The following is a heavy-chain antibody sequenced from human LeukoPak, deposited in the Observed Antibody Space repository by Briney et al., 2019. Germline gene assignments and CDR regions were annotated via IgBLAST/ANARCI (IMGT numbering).Heavy chain of an antibody. V-gene: IGHV3-7*01. Sequence: PGRSLRLSCAASGFTFSNYAMHWVRQAPGKGLEWVAGISQSTTDTHYVDSVRGRFTLSRDNAKNSVTLQMNSLRVEDTAVYYCARSRWPEDYWGQGTLVTVSS. CDR1: GFTFSNYA. D-gene: IGHD4-23*01. CDR3: ARSRWPEDY. CDR2: ISQSTTDT. J-gene: IGHJ4*02.